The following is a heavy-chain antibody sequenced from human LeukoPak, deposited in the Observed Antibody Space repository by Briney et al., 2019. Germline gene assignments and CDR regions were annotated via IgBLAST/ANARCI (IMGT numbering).Heavy chain of an antibody. V-gene: IGHV4-34*01. CDR2: INHSGST. Sequence: PSETLSLTCAVYGGSFSGYYWSWIRQPPGKGLEWIGEINHSGSTNYNPSLKSRVTISVDTSKNQFSLKLSSVTAADTAVYYCARGPHYSVDTAMVTSYYYYHYGMDVWGQGTTVTVSS. CDR3: ARGPHYSVDTAMVTSYYYYHYGMDV. J-gene: IGHJ6*02. D-gene: IGHD5-18*01. CDR1: GGSFSGYY.